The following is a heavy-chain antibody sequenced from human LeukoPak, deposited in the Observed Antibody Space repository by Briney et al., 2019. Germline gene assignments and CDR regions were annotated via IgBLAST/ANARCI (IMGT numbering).Heavy chain of an antibody. D-gene: IGHD3-22*01. CDR3: AADRGLPNYYDSSGYYLPGHRAFDI. CDR1: GFTFTSSA. V-gene: IGHV1-58*01. Sequence: SVKVSCKASGFTFTSSAVQRVRQARGQRLEWIGWIVVGSGNTNYAQKFQERVTITRDMSTSTAYMELSSLRSEDTAVYYCAADRGLPNYYDSSGYYLPGHRAFDIWGQGTMVTVSS. CDR2: IVVGSGNT. J-gene: IGHJ3*02.